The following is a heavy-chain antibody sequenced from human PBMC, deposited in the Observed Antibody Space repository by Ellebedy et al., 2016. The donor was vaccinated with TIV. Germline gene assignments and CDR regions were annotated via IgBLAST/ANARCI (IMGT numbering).Heavy chain of an antibody. Sequence: GESLKISXAASGFTVSSNYMSWVRQAPGKGLEWVSVIYSGGSTYYADSVKGRFTISRDNSKNKLYLQMNSLRAEGTAVYYCARERHGGSIGYWGQGTLVTVSS. CDR2: IYSGGST. CDR1: GFTVSSNY. J-gene: IGHJ4*02. V-gene: IGHV3-53*01. CDR3: ARERHGGSIGY. D-gene: IGHD4-23*01.